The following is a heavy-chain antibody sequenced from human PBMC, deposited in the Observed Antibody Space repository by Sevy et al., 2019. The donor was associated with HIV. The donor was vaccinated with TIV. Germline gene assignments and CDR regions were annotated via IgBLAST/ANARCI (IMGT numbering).Heavy chain of an antibody. CDR2: IIPIFGTA. Sequence: ASVKVSCKASGGTFSSYAISWVRQAPGQGLEWMGGIIPIFGTANYAQKFQGRVTITADESTSTAYMELSSLRSEDTAVYYCARQPRIVAIGSPSGGGFDPWGQGTLVTVSS. D-gene: IGHD6-13*01. V-gene: IGHV1-69*13. CDR3: ARQPRIVAIGSPSGGGFDP. J-gene: IGHJ5*02. CDR1: GGTFSSYA.